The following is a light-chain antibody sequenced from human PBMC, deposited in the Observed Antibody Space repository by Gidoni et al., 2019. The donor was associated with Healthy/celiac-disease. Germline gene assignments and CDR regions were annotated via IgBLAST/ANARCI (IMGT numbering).Light chain of an antibody. CDR3: QQYDNLPT. Sequence: EIEMTQSPSSLSASVGDRVTITCQASQDISNYLNWYQQKPGKAPKLLIYDASNLETGFPSRFSGSGSGTDFPFTISRLQPEDIATYYCQQYDNLPTFGGGTKVEIK. CDR2: DAS. J-gene: IGKJ4*01. V-gene: IGKV1-33*01. CDR1: QDISNY.